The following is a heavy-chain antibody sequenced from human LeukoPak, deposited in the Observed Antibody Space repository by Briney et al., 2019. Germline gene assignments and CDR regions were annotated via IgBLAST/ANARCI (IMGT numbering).Heavy chain of an antibody. CDR2: IYYSGST. Sequence: PSETLSLTCTVSGGSISSGDYYWSWIRQHPGKGLEWIGYIYYSGSTYYNPSLRSRVTISVDTSKNQFSLKLSSVTAADTAVYYCARAHGIDYGDDYFDYWGQGTLVTVSS. V-gene: IGHV4-31*03. CDR3: ARAHGIDYGDDYFDY. J-gene: IGHJ4*02. CDR1: GGSISSGDYY. D-gene: IGHD4-17*01.